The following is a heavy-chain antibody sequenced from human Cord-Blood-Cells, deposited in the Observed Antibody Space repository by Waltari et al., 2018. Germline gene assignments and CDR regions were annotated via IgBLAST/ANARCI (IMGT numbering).Heavy chain of an antibody. CDR2: INPNGGGT. CDR3: ARIRATGEGAY. CDR1: GYTFTGYY. Sequence: QVQLVQSGAEVKKPGASVKVSCKASGYTFTGYYMHWVRQAPGQGIEWMGWINPNGGGTNYAQKFQGRVTMTRDTSISTAYMELSRLRSDDTAVYYCARIRATGEGAYWGQGTLVTVSS. J-gene: IGHJ4*02. V-gene: IGHV1-2*02. D-gene: IGHD7-27*01.